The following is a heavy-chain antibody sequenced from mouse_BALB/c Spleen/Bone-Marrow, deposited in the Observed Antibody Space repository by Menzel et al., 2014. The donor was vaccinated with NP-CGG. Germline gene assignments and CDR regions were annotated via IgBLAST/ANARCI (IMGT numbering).Heavy chain of an antibody. J-gene: IGHJ3*01. Sequence: EVKLQESGGGLVQPGGSLKPSCAASGFDFXRYWMSWVRQAPGKGLQWIGEINPESNTINYTPSLKDKFIISRDNAKNTLYLQMSKVRSEDTALYCCARLGYYGWFAYWGQGTLVTVSA. D-gene: IGHD2-3*01. CDR1: GFDFXRYW. CDR3: ARLGYYGWFAY. CDR2: INPESNTI. V-gene: IGHV4-1*02.